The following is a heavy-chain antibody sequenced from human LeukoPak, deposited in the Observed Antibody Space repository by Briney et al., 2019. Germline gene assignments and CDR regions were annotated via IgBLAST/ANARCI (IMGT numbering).Heavy chain of an antibody. CDR1: GGSISRSSYH. D-gene: IGHD5-18*01. V-gene: IGHV4-39*01. J-gene: IGHJ4*02. CDR2: IYYSGST. Sequence: AETLSLTCTVSGGSISRSSYHWGWIRQPPGKGLEWIGSIYYSGSTSYNPSLQGRVTISVDTSKNQFSLKLSSVTAAAAAVYYCARQDAAMVFDYWGQGTLATVSS. CDR3: ARQDAAMVFDY.